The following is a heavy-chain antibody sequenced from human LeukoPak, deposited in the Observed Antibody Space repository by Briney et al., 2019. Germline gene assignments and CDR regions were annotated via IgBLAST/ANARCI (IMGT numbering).Heavy chain of an antibody. D-gene: IGHD2-2*01. CDR1: GYTFTSYD. J-gene: IGHJ4*02. Sequence: ASVKVSCKASGYTFTSYDIHWVRQATGQGLEWMGWMNPNSGNTGYAQKFQGRVTMTRNTSISTAYMELSSLRSEDTAVYYCARAPTGYCSSTSCYWFWTQEYYFDYWGQGTLVTVSS. CDR3: ARAPTGYCSSTSCYWFWTQEYYFDY. CDR2: MNPNSGNT. V-gene: IGHV1-8*01.